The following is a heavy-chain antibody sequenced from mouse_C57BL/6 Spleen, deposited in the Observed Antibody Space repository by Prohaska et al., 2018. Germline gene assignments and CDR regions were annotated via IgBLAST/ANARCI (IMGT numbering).Heavy chain of an antibody. D-gene: IGHD1-1*01. CDR1: GYTFTDYN. CDR2: INPNNGGT. Sequence: SVTIPCKASGYTFTDYNMDWVKQSHGKSLQWIGDINPNNGGTIYNQKFKGKATLTVDKSSSTAYMEHRSRTSEDTADYYCVSEWSSTVVPYWYFDFCGTGTTVIVSS. CDR3: VSEWSSTVVPYWYFDF. V-gene: IGHV1-18*01. J-gene: IGHJ1*03.